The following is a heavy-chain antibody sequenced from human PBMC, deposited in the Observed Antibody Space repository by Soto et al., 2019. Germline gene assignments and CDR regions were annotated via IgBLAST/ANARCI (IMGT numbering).Heavy chain of an antibody. Sequence: EVQLVESGGGLVQTGGSLRLSCAASGYTLSNYWMHWVRQAPGMGLVWVSRIDNDVRTTNYADSVMGRFTISRDNAKETLYLQMDPLRAEDTAVYYCTIYLGGARSHWGRRTLVNGPS. D-gene: IGHD3-16*01. CDR1: GYTLSNYW. CDR3: TIYLGGARSH. J-gene: IGHJ4*02. V-gene: IGHV3-74*01. CDR2: IDNDVRTT.